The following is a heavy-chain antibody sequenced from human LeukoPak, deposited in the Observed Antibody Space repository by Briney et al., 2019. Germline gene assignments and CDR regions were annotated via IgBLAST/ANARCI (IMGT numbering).Heavy chain of an antibody. CDR2: INPSGGST. V-gene: IGHV1-46*01. CDR1: GYTFTSYY. CDR3: ARAHSYGYYFDY. D-gene: IGHD5-18*01. J-gene: IGHJ4*02. Sequence: ASVKVSCKASGYTFTSYYMHWVRPAPGQGLAWMGIINPSGGSTSYAQKFQGRVTMTRDTSTSTVYMELSSLRSEDTAVYYCARAHSYGYYFDYWGQGTLVTVSS.